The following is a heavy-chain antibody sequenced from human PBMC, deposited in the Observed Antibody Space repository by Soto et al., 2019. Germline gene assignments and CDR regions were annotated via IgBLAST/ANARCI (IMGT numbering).Heavy chain of an antibody. J-gene: IGHJ6*02. D-gene: IGHD3-22*01. Sequence: PSQTLSLTCAISGDSVSSNSAAWNWIRQSPSRGLEWLGRTYYRSKWYNDYAVSVKSRITINPDTSKNQFSLQLHSVTPEDTAVYYCARGGKYYYDSSGYYGDGDIYYYYYYGMDVWGQGTTVTVSS. V-gene: IGHV6-1*01. CDR1: GDSVSSNSAA. CDR3: ARGGKYYYDSSGYYGDGDIYYYYYYGMDV. CDR2: TYYRSKWYN.